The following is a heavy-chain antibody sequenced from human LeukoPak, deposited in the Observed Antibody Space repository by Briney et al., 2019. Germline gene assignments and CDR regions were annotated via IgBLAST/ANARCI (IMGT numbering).Heavy chain of an antibody. Sequence: SETLSLTCTVSGGSISSSSYYWGWIRQPPGKGLEWIGSIYYSGGTYYNPSLKSRVTISVDTSKNQFSLKLSSVTAADTAVYYCARFSRAGFNDAFDIWGQGTMVTVSS. J-gene: IGHJ3*02. CDR2: IYYSGGT. CDR1: GGSISSSSYY. V-gene: IGHV4-39*01. CDR3: ARFSRAGFNDAFDI. D-gene: IGHD6-13*01.